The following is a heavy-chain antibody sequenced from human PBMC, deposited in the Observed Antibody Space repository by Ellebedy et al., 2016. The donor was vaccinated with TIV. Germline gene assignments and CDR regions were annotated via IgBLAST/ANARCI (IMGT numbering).Heavy chain of an antibody. CDR3: ARDWQTSGSGSYHIDS. Sequence: GESLKISCAASGFIFSHYSMNWVRQAPGKGLEWVSYISRSSSNTYYGDSAKGRFTIYRDDAKNSLYLQMNNLRAEDTAVYYCARDWQTSGSGSYHIDSWGQGTLVTVSS. D-gene: IGHD3-10*01. CDR1: GFIFSHYS. CDR2: ISRSSSNT. J-gene: IGHJ4*02. V-gene: IGHV3-21*01.